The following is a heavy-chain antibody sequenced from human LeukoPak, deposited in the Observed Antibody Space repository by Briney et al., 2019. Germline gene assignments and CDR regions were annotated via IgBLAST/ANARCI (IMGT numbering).Heavy chain of an antibody. J-gene: IGHJ4*02. D-gene: IGHD3-3*01. CDR3: ARWAPNWGGYYTDDY. V-gene: IGHV1-18*01. CDR2: ISAYNGNT. Sequence: GASVKVSCKASGYTFTSYGISWVRQAPGQGLEWMGWISAYNGNTNYAQKLQGRVTMTTDTSTSTAYMELRSPRSDDTAVYYCARWAPNWGGYYTDDYWGQGTLVTVSS. CDR1: GYTFTSYG.